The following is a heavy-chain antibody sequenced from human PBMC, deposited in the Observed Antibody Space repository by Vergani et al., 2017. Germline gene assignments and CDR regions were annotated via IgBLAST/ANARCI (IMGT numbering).Heavy chain of an antibody. J-gene: IGHJ4*02. D-gene: IGHD4-17*01. CDR1: GFTFSSYA. CDR3: ARDLKYGDYLYYFDY. CDR2: ISGSGGST. V-gene: IGHV3-23*04. Sequence: VQLVESGGGLVQPGGSLRLSCAASGFTFSSYAMSWVRQAPGKGLEWVSAISGSGGSTYYADSVKGRFTISRDNAKNSLYLQMNSLRAEDTAVYYCARDLKYGDYLYYFDYWGQGTLVTVSS.